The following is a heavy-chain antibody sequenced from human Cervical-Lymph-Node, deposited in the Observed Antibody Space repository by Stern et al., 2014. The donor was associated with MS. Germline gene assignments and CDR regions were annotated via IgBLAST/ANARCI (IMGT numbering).Heavy chain of an antibody. V-gene: IGHV4-59*08. D-gene: IGHD3-3*01. CDR1: GGSISSYY. Sequence: VQLVESGPGLVKPSETLSLTCNVSGGSISSYYWNWIRQPPGKGLEWIGSIIYSGSATYNPSLKSRVFISVDTSKDQFSLKLISGTAADTAVYYCARGGRRLSIFGVKQGDNNYFDPWGQGTLVTVSS. CDR2: IIYSGSA. J-gene: IGHJ5*02. CDR3: ARGGRRLSIFGVKQGDNNYFDP.